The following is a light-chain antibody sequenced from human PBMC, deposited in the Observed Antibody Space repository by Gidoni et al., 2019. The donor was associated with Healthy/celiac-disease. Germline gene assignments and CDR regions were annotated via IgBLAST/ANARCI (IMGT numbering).Light chain of an antibody. V-gene: IGKV1-33*01. CDR2: DAS. J-gene: IGKJ4*01. Sequence: DIQMTQSPSSLSASVGDRVTITCQASQDISNYLNWYQQKPGKAPKLLIYDASNLETGVTARLSGSGSGTDFTFTISSLQPEDIETYYCQQYDNLPLTFGGGTKVEIK. CDR1: QDISNY. CDR3: QQYDNLPLT.